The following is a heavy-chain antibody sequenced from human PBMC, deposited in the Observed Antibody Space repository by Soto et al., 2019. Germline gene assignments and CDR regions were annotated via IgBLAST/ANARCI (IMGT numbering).Heavy chain of an antibody. CDR1: GGSISSYY. CDR3: ARDYRDTAMVTFPPYYYYCVDV. D-gene: IGHD5-18*01. V-gene: IGHV4-59*01. Sequence: SETLSLTCTVSGGSISSYYWSWIRQPPGKGLEWIGYIYYSGSTNYNPPLKSRVTISVDTSKNQFSLKLSSVTAADTAVYYCARDYRDTAMVTFPPYYYYCVDVWGKGTTVTVSS. J-gene: IGHJ6*03. CDR2: IYYSGST.